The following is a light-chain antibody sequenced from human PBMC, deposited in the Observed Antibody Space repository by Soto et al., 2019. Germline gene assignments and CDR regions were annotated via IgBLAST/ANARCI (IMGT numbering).Light chain of an antibody. CDR1: QSISSW. CDR2: DAS. Sequence: DIQMTQSPSTLSASVGDRVTITCRASQSISSWLAWYQQKPGKAPKLLIYDASSLESGVPSRFGGSGSGTEFTLTISSPQPDDFAPYYCQQYNSYPSTFGGGTKVEIK. CDR3: QQYNSYPST. J-gene: IGKJ4*01. V-gene: IGKV1-5*01.